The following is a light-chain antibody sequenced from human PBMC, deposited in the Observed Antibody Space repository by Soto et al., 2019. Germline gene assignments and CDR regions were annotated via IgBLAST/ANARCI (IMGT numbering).Light chain of an antibody. V-gene: IGLV2-14*01. Sequence: QSALTQPASVSGSPGQSITISCTGTSSDVGGYDYVSWYQQYPGKAPKLMIYEVSSRPSGVSNRFSGSKSGNTASLTISGLQAEDEADYYCSSFGGTIRVFGGGTKVTVL. CDR1: SSDVGGYDY. CDR2: EVS. J-gene: IGLJ2*01. CDR3: SSFGGTIRV.